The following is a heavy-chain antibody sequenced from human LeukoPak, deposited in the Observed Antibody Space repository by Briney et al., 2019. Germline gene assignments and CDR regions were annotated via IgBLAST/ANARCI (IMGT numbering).Heavy chain of an antibody. CDR1: GFTFSSYS. CDR2: ISSSSSYI. CDR3: ARVRHDSSGFDY. D-gene: IGHD3-22*01. J-gene: IGHJ4*02. Sequence: GGSLRLSCAASGFTFSSYSMNWVRQAPGKGLEWVSSISSSSSYIYYADSVKGRFTISRDNAKNSLYLQMNSLRAEDTAVYYCARVRHDSSGFDYWGQGTLVTVSS. V-gene: IGHV3-21*01.